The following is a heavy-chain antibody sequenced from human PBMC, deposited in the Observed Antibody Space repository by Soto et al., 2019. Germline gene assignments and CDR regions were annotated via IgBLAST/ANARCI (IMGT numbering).Heavy chain of an antibody. D-gene: IGHD5-18*01. CDR1: VFALSCYW. CDR2: INPGGALN. J-gene: IGHJ4*02. CDR3: ARWESGYWYLGI. V-gene: IGHV3-7*01. Sequence: GSLMLSCAPSVFALSCYWMTSVRQAPGKGLEGVGSINPGGALNYYVGSVKGRVTISRDNADNSLFLQMTSLRVENTAVYYCARWESGYWYLGIWGQAFVVAV.